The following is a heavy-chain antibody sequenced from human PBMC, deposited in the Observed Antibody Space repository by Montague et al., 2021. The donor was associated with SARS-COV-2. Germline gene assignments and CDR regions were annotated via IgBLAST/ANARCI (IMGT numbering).Heavy chain of an antibody. D-gene: IGHD5-12*01. CDR3: AAKRGGWLRPSSWFDP. Sequence: SETLSLTCTVSGGSISSSSYYWGWIRQPPGKGLEWIGSIYYSGSTYYNPSLKSRVTISVDTSKNQFSLKLSSVTAADTAVYYCAAKRGGWLRPSSWFDPWGQGTLVTVSS. CDR2: IYYSGST. V-gene: IGHV4-39*01. CDR1: GGSISSSSYY. J-gene: IGHJ5*02.